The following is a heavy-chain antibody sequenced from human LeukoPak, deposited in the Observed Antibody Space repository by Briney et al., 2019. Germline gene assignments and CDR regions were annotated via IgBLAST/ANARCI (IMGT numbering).Heavy chain of an antibody. CDR2: ISYDGSNK. D-gene: IGHD6-13*01. CDR3: ARDRSSSWYYFDFDY. Sequence: GGSLRLSCAASGFTFSSSAMPWVRQAPGKGLEWVAIISYDGSNKYCADSVKGRFTISRDNSRNTLYLQMNSLGAEDTAVYYCARDRSSSWYYFDFDYWGQGTLVTVSS. CDR1: GFTFSSSA. J-gene: IGHJ4*02. V-gene: IGHV3-30-3*01.